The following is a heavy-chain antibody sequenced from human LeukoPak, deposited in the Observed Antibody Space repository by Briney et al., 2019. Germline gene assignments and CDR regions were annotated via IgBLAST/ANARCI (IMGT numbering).Heavy chain of an antibody. V-gene: IGHV1-2*02. CDR3: ASVREGSGWASFDY. Sequence: RASVKVSCKASGYTFTGYYMHWVRQAPGQGLEWMGWINPNSGGTNYAQKFQGRVTMTGDTSISTAYMELSRLRSDDTAVYYCASVREGSGWASFDYWGQGTLVTVSS. J-gene: IGHJ4*02. CDR1: GYTFTGYY. CDR2: INPNSGGT. D-gene: IGHD3-10*01.